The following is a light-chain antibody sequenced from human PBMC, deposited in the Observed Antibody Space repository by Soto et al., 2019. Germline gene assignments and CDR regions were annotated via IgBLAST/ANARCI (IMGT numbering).Light chain of an antibody. CDR3: SSYTSSSTLV. Sequence: QSVLTQPPSVSGSPGQSVSISCTGTSSDVGSYNRVSWYQQPPGTAPKLMIYDVSNRPSGVPDRFSGSKSGNTASLTISGLRAEDEADYYCSSYTSSSTLVFGGGTKLTVL. CDR2: DVS. J-gene: IGLJ2*01. CDR1: SSDVGSYNR. V-gene: IGLV2-18*02.